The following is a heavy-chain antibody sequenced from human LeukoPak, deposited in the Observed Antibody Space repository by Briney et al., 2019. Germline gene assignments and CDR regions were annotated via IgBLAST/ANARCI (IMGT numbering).Heavy chain of an antibody. CDR3: ARVDEYSSSSYYYYYYGMDV. V-gene: IGHV1-2*02. CDR1: GYTFTGYY. CDR2: INPNSGGT. D-gene: IGHD6-6*01. Sequence: ASVKVSCKASGYTFTGYYMHWVRQAPGQGLEWMGWINPNSGGTNYAQKFQGRVTMTRDTSISTAYMELSRLRSDDTAVYYCARVDEYSSSSYYYYYYGMDVWGQGTTVTVSS. J-gene: IGHJ6*02.